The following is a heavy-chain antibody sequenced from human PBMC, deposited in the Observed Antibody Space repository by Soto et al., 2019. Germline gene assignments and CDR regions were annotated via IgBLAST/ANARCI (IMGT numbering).Heavy chain of an antibody. Sequence: SETLSLTCTVSGGSISSGGYYWSWIRQHPGKGLEWIGYIYYSGSTYYNPSLKSRVTISVDTSKNQFSLKLSSVTAADTAVYYCARDAGPYYYGSGSYYRGRWFDPWGQGTLVTVSS. CDR2: IYYSGST. J-gene: IGHJ5*02. CDR3: ARDAGPYYYGSGSYYRGRWFDP. D-gene: IGHD3-10*01. V-gene: IGHV4-31*03. CDR1: GGSISSGGYY.